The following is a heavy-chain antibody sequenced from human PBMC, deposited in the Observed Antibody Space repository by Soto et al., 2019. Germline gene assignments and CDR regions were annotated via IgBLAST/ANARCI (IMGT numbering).Heavy chain of an antibody. Sequence: QVQLQESGPGLVKPSQTLSLTCTVSGGAISSDHHYWSWIRQSAAKGLQWIGYINYSGRTYYNTSPKSRAIISLDTSKNQFSLKLRSVTAADTAVYYCAREDTGLITRSRGMDVWGQGTTVTVS. CDR1: GGAISSDHHY. V-gene: IGHV4-30-4*01. J-gene: IGHJ6*02. CDR3: AREDTGLITRSRGMDV. D-gene: IGHD3-16*01. CDR2: INYSGRT.